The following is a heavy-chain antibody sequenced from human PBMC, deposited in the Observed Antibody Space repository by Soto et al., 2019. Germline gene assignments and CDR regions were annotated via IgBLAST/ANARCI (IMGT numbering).Heavy chain of an antibody. V-gene: IGHV3-30*18. CDR3: AKSLVTTVTASPVDY. CDR1: GVTFSSYG. D-gene: IGHD4-17*01. Sequence: QVQLVASGGGVVQPGMSLSLSCAVSGVTFSSYGMHWVRQAPGTGLEWLAVISYDGSHKYYADSVKGRFTISRDNSQNTLYLQMNSLRAEAPAVYQCAKSLVTTVTASPVDYWGQGTLVTVST. CDR2: ISYDGSHK. J-gene: IGHJ4*02.